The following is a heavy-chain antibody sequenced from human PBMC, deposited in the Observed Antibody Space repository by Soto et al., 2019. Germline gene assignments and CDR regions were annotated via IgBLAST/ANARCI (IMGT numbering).Heavy chain of an antibody. CDR3: ARAHTSGWYVIDY. V-gene: IGHV4-59*01. CDR1: GCSLSSYY. J-gene: IGHJ4*02. CDR2: IYSSEST. Sequence: SETLSLTCTVSGCSLSSYYWSWIRQPPGKGLEWIGYIYSSESTNYNPSLRSRLTMSVDASKNEFSLKVRSVTAADTAVYYCARAHTSGWYVIDYWGQGTLVTVSS. D-gene: IGHD6-19*01.